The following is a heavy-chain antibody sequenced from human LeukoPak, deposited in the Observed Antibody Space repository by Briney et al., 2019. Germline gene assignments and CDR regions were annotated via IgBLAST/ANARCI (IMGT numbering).Heavy chain of an antibody. Sequence: ASVKVSCKASGYAFTSYGISWVRQAPGQGLEWMGWINPNSGGTNYAQKFQGRVTMTRDTSISTAYMELSRLRSDDTAVYYCARDSSPLIFGVAIAQYYFDYWGQGTLVTVSS. J-gene: IGHJ4*02. CDR1: GYAFTSYG. CDR3: ARDSSPLIFGVAIAQYYFDY. CDR2: INPNSGGT. D-gene: IGHD3-3*01. V-gene: IGHV1-2*02.